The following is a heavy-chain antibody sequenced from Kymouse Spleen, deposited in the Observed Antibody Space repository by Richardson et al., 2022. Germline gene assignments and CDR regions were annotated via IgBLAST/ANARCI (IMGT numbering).Heavy chain of an antibody. V-gene: IGHV3-30*18. D-gene: IGHD6-19*01. CDR1: GFTFSSYG. CDR3: AKSSSGWGDY. Sequence: QVQLVESGGGVVQPGRSLRLSCAASGFTFSSYGMHWVRQAPGKGLEWVAVISYDGSNKYYADSVKGRFTISRDNSKNTLYLQMNSLRAEDTAVYYCAKSSSGWGDYWGQGTLVTVSS. J-gene: IGHJ4*02. CDR2: ISYDGSNK.